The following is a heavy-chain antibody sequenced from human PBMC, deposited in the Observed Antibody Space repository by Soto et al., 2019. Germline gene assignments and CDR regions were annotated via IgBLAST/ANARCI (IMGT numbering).Heavy chain of an antibody. CDR2: IIPIFGTA. CDR3: ARDSGYDPY. J-gene: IGHJ4*02. V-gene: IGHV1-69*13. CDR1: GYTFTSYV. D-gene: IGHD5-12*01. Sequence: SLKVSCKASGYTFTSYVMHWVRQAPGQGLEWMGGIIPIFGTANYAQKFQGRVTITADESTSTAYMELSSLRSEDTDVYYCARDSGYDPYWRQGPRSTSPQ.